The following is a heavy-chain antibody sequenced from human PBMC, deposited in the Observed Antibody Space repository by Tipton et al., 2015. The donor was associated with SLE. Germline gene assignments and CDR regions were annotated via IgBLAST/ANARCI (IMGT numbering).Heavy chain of an antibody. CDR1: GFTFSSYW. Sequence: SLRLSCAASGFTFSSYWMSWVRQAPGKGLEWVANIKQDGSEKYYVDSVKGRFTISRDNAKNSLYLQMNSLRAEDTAVYYCAKPLRMGATRDAFDIWGQGTMVTVSS. CDR3: AKPLRMGATRDAFDI. CDR2: IKQDGSEK. D-gene: IGHD1-26*01. J-gene: IGHJ3*02. V-gene: IGHV3-7*01.